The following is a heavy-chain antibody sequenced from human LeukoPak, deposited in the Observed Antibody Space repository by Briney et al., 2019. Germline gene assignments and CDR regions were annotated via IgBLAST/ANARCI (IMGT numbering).Heavy chain of an antibody. CDR1: GYSISSGYY. CDR3: ARVDYGSRSYTRFDP. D-gene: IGHD3-10*01. J-gene: IGHJ5*02. V-gene: IGHV4-38-2*02. Sequence: SETLSLTCTVSGYSISSGYYWGWIRQPPGQGLEWIGSIYHSGSTYYNPSLKSRVTISVDTSKNQFSLKLSSVTAADTAVYYCARVDYGSRSYTRFDPWGQGTLVTVSS. CDR2: IYHSGST.